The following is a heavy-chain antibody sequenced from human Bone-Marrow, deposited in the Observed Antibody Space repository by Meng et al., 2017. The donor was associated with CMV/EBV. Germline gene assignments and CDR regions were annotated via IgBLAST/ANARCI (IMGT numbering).Heavy chain of an antibody. V-gene: IGHV4-39*02. D-gene: IGHD3-10*01. J-gene: IGHJ4*02. Sequence: SETLSLTCTVSGGSISSSSYYWGWIRQPPGKGLEWIGSIYYSGSTYYNPSLKSRVTISVDTSKNQFSLKLSSVTAADTAVYYCARDIFGGTTMVRGVSDYWGQGTLVTVSS. CDR2: IYYSGST. CDR3: ARDIFGGTTMVRGVSDY. CDR1: GGSISSSSYY.